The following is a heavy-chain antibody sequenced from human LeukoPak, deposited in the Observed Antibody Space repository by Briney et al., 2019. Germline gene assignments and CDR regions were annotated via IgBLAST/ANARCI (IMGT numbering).Heavy chain of an antibody. CDR2: ISYDGSNK. D-gene: IGHD5-12*01. CDR3: AKDTTRGYSGY. Sequence: PGGSLRLSCAASGFTFSSYAMHWVRQAPGKGLEWVAVISYDGSNKYYADSVKGRFTISRDNSKNTLYLQMNSLRAEDTAVYYCAKDTTRGYSGYGGQGTLVTVSS. CDR1: GFTFSSYA. J-gene: IGHJ4*02. V-gene: IGHV3-30-3*01.